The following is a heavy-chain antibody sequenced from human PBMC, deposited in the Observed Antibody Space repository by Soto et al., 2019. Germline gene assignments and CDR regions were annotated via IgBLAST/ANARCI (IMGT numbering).Heavy chain of an antibody. V-gene: IGHV3-30*18. J-gene: IGHJ4*02. D-gene: IGHD3-22*01. CDR2: ISYDGSNK. CDR3: AKDVSYYYSFSFHVDY. CDR1: GFTFSSYG. Sequence: GGSLRLSCAASGFTFSSYGMHWVRQAPGKGLEWVAVISYDGSNKYYADSVKGRFTISRDNSKNTLYLQMNSLRAEDTAVYYCAKDVSYYYSFSFHVDYWGQGTLVTVSS.